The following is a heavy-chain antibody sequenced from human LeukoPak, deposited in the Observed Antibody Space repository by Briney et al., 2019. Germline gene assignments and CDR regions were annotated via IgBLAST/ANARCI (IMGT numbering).Heavy chain of an antibody. D-gene: IGHD3-22*01. Sequence: PGGSLRLSRAASGFTFSSYSMDWVRQAPGKGLEWVSYISSSSSSIYYADSVKGRFTISRDNVKNSLYLQMNSLRAEDTAVYYCARVLYYDSSGLPGTLGYWGQGTLVTVSS. J-gene: IGHJ4*02. CDR3: ARVLYYDSSGLPGTLGY. CDR1: GFTFSSYS. CDR2: ISSSSSSI. V-gene: IGHV3-48*01.